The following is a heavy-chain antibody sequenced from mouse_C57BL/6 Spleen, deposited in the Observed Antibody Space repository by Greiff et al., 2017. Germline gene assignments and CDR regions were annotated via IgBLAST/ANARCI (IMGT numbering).Heavy chain of an antibody. V-gene: IGHV6-3*01. CDR2: IRLKSDNYAT. CDR1: GFTFSNYW. J-gene: IGHJ3*01. D-gene: IGHD2-2*01. Sequence: EVMLVESGGGLVQPGGSMKLSCVASGFTFSNYWMNWVRQSPEKGLEWVAQIRLKSDNYATHYAESVKGRFTISRDDSKSSVYLQMNNLRAEDTGIYYCTDRGYDAWFAYWGQGTLVTVSA. CDR3: TDRGYDAWFAY.